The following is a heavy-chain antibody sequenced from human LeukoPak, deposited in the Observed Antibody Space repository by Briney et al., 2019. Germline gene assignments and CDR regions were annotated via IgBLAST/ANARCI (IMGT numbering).Heavy chain of an antibody. CDR2: IRSKAFGGTT. Sequence: GGSLRLSCSASGFTFGDYALTWVRQAPGKGLEWVGFIRSKAFGGTTEYAASVEGRFSISRDDSKSIAYLQMNSPKTEDTAVYYCSRDLNWSFDYWGQGILVTVSS. CDR3: SRDLNWSFDY. J-gene: IGHJ4*02. D-gene: IGHD1-1*01. V-gene: IGHV3-49*04. CDR1: GFTFGDYA.